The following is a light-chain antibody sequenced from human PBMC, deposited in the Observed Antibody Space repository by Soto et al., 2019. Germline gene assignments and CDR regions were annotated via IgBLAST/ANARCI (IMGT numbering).Light chain of an antibody. V-gene: IGKV1-39*01. CDR3: QQSYSTPF. J-gene: IGKJ1*01. Sequence: DLQITHSASSLSPSVSHRATSTCRASQSIRSYLNWYQQKPGKAPKLLIYAASSLQSGVPSRFSGSGSGTDFTLTISSLQPEDFATYYRQQSYSTPFFGQGTKVDIK. CDR1: QSIRSY. CDR2: AAS.